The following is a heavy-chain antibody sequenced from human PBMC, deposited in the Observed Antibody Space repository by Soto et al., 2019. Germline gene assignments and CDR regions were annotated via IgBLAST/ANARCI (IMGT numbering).Heavy chain of an antibody. D-gene: IGHD6-6*01. CDR1: GGSISSYY. Sequence: SETLSLTCTVSGGSISSYYWSWIRQPPGKGLEWIGYIYYSGSTNYNPSLKSRVTISVDTSKNQFSLKLSSVTAADTAVYYCARLEYSSSYFDDWGQGTLVTVSS. J-gene: IGHJ4*02. CDR2: IYYSGST. V-gene: IGHV4-59*08. CDR3: ARLEYSSSYFDD.